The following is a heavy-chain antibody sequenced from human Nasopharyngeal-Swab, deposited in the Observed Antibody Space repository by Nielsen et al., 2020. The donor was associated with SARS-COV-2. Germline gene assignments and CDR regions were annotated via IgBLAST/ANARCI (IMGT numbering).Heavy chain of an antibody. CDR2: ISYDGSNK. J-gene: IGHJ6*02. CDR1: GFTFSSYA. V-gene: IGHV3-30-3*01. Sequence: GESLKISCAASGFTFSSYAMHWVRQAPGKGLEWVAVISYDGSNKYYADSVKGRFTISRDNSKNTLYLQMNSLRSEDTAVYYCATGPASIAVAGTSYYYYGMDVWGQGTTVTVSS. CDR3: ATGPASIAVAGTSYYYYGMDV. D-gene: IGHD6-19*01.